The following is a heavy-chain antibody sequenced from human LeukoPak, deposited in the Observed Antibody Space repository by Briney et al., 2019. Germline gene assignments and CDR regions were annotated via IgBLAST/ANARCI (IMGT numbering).Heavy chain of an antibody. CDR2: IYTSGST. CDR1: GGSISSGSYY. D-gene: IGHD3-3*01. J-gene: IGHJ5*02. Sequence: SETLSLTCTVSGGSISSGSYYWSWIRQPAGKGLEWIGRIYTSGSTNYNPSLKSRVTISVDTSKNQFSLKLSSVTAADTAVYYCARGNPSSHYDFWSGYFTRNWFDPWGQGTLVTVSS. V-gene: IGHV4-61*02. CDR3: ARGNPSSHYDFWSGYFTRNWFDP.